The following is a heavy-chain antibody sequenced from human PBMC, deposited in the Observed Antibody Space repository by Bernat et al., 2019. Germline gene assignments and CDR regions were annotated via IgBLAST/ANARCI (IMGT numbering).Heavy chain of an antibody. CDR1: GFTFSSYS. D-gene: IGHD1-26*01. J-gene: IGHJ4*02. CDR2: ISDDGTKK. CDR3: AGDYTGSYWDY. Sequence: QVQLVESGGGVVQPGRSLTLSCAASGFTFSSYSIHWVRQAPGKGLEWVAVISDDGTKKYYADSVKGRFTISRDNSKNTLHLQMNNLRPEDTAMYYCAGDYTGSYWDYWGQGTLVIVSS. V-gene: IGHV3-30*04.